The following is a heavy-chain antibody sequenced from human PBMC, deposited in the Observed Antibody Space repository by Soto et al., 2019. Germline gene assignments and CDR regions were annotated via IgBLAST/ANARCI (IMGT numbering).Heavy chain of an antibody. Sequence: QVQLVQSGAEVKKPGASVKVSCKASGYTFTSYYMHWVRQAPGQGLEWMGIINPSGGSTSYAQKFQGRVTMTRDTSTSTVYMELSSLRSEDTAVYYCARGVVVAARFWSWFDPWGQGTLVTVSS. CDR3: ARGVVVAARFWSWFDP. D-gene: IGHD2-15*01. CDR1: GYTFTSYY. J-gene: IGHJ5*02. CDR2: INPSGGST. V-gene: IGHV1-46*03.